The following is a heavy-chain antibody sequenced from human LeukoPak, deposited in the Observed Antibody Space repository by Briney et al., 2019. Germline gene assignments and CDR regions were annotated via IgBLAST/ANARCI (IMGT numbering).Heavy chain of an antibody. Sequence: ASAKVSCKVSGYTLTELSMHWVRQAPGKGGEGMGGFDPEDGETIYAQKFQGRVTMTEDTSTDTAYMELSSLRSEDTAVYYCATVGIAVAGRDYWGQGTLVTVSS. CDR1: GYTLTELS. CDR3: ATVGIAVAGRDY. V-gene: IGHV1-24*01. D-gene: IGHD6-19*01. J-gene: IGHJ4*02. CDR2: FDPEDGET.